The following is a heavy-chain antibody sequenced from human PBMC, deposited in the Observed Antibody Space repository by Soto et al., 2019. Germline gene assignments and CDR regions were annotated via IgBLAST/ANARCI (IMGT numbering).Heavy chain of an antibody. D-gene: IGHD3-22*01. CDR2: IYSGGST. V-gene: IGHV3-53*01. CDR3: AREFGENDYDTYYFDY. J-gene: IGHJ4*02. Sequence: GGSLRLSCAASGFTVSSNYMSWVRQAPGKGLEWVSVIYSGGSTYYADSVKGRFTISRGNSKNTLYLQMNSLRAEDTAVYYCAREFGENDYDTYYFDYWGKGTLVTVS. CDR1: GFTVSSNY.